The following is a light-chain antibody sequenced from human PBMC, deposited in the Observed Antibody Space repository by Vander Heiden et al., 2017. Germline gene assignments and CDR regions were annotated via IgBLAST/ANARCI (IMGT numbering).Light chain of an antibody. J-gene: IGLJ3*02. CDR3: QSDDISLNVV. Sequence: QSALTPPPSVSGAPGQWVTIACTGSSSNIGAGYDVHWYQHLAGTAPKLLIYSYSNRPAGVPDRFSGSKPSTAASLTISGLQAEDEADYCCQSDDISLNVVFGGGTKLTVL. CDR2: SYS. CDR1: SSNIGAGYD. V-gene: IGLV1-40*01.